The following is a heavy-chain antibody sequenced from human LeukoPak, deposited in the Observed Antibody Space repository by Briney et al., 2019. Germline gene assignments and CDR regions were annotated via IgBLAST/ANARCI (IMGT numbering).Heavy chain of an antibody. CDR2: ISYTGNT. J-gene: IGHJ4*02. Sequence: SQTLSLTCSVSGDSISSRDYYWTWIRQHPGKALEWVGFISYTGNTYYNPSLRSRLNISIDTSKNQFSLKLSSVTAADTAVYYCARGCGWLQFFNYFDYWGQGTLVTVSS. V-gene: IGHV4-31*03. D-gene: IGHD5-24*01. CDR1: GDSISSRDYY. CDR3: ARGCGWLQFFNYFDY.